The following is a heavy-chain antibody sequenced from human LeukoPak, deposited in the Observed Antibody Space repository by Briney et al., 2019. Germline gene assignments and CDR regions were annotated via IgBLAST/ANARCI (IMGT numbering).Heavy chain of an antibody. CDR1: GYTFTGYY. V-gene: IGHV1-2*02. CDR3: AIWHPDYYGSGSYYSPSGYYFDY. D-gene: IGHD3-10*01. Sequence: GASVKVSCKASGYTFTGYYMHWVRQAPGQGLEWMGWINPNSGGTNYAQKFQGRVTMTRDTSISTAYMGLSRLRSDDTAVYYCAIWHPDYYGSGSYYSPSGYYFDYWGQGTLVTVSS. J-gene: IGHJ4*02. CDR2: INPNSGGT.